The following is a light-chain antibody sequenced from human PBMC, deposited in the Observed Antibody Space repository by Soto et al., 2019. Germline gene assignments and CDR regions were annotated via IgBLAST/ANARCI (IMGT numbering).Light chain of an antibody. CDR1: QSVSSSY. V-gene: IGKV3-20*01. CDR3: QQFGGSPQVS. CDR2: DTS. Sequence: ETGLTQSPGTLSLSPGERATLSCRASQSVSSSYLTWYQQKPGQAPRLLIYDTSTRATGIPDRFSGSGYGTAVTLTINRLELDDFGVYYCQQFGGSPQVSFGGGTKVEIK. J-gene: IGKJ4*01.